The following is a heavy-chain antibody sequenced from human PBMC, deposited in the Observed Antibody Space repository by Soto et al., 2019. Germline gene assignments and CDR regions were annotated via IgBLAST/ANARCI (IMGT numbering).Heavy chain of an antibody. CDR3: ARVSCHNFVHWFDP. Sequence: SQTLSLTCAISGDSVSSKTAAWNWIRQSPSRGLEWLGRTYFRSKWYNDYAISVKSRITINPDTSKNQFSLLLNSVTPEDTAVYYCARVSCHNFVHWFDPWGQGTLVTVSS. D-gene: IGHD1-1*01. V-gene: IGHV6-1*01. CDR2: TYFRSKWYN. CDR1: GDSVSSKTAA. J-gene: IGHJ5*02.